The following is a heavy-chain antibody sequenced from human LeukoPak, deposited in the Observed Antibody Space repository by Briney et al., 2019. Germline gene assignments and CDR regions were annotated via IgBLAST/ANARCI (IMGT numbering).Heavy chain of an antibody. CDR1: GFTFSSYA. J-gene: IGHJ4*02. V-gene: IGHV3-38*02. D-gene: IGHD4/OR15-4a*01. Sequence: GGSLRLSCAASGFTFSSYAMSWVRQAPGKGLEWVSSISGGSTYYADSRKGRFTISRDNSKNTLYLQMNSLRAEDTAVYYCARRAGAYSHPYDYWGQGTLVTVSS. CDR3: ARRAGAYSHPYDY. CDR2: ISGGST.